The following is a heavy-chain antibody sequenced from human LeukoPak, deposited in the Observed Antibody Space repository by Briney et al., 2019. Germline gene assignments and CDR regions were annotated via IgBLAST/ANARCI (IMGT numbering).Heavy chain of an antibody. J-gene: IGHJ4*02. CDR2: IYYSGST. Sequence: SETLSLTCTVSGGSISSSSYFWGWIRQPPGKGLEWIGSIYYSGSTYYNPSLKNRVTISVDTSKNQFSLKLSSVTAADTAVYYCARLVRFTMVRGAHFDYWGQGTLVTAPS. CDR1: GGSISSSSYF. CDR3: ARLVRFTMVRGAHFDY. V-gene: IGHV4-39*01. D-gene: IGHD3-10*01.